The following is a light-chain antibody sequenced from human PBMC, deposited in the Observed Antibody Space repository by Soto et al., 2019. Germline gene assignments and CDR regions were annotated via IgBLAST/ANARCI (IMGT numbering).Light chain of an antibody. Sequence: QMTQSPSTLSASEGDRVTITCWASQSVGSWLAWHQQKPGRAPKVLVYKASNLQDGVPSRFRGSGSGTEFALTISSLQPDDVATYFCQQYSRYPWTFGQGTKVEIK. CDR3: QQYSRYPWT. V-gene: IGKV1-5*03. CDR1: QSVGSW. J-gene: IGKJ1*01. CDR2: KAS.